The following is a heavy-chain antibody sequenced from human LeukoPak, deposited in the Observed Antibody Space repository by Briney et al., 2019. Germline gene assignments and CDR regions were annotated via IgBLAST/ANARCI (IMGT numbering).Heavy chain of an antibody. D-gene: IGHD3-22*01. CDR3: ARASGPYYYDGSGYSYYYYMDV. CDR1: GGSISSGSYY. J-gene: IGHJ6*03. CDR2: IHTSGST. Sequence: PSETLSLTCTVSGGSISSGSYYWSWIRQPAGKGLEWIGRIHTSGSTNYNPSLKSRVTISLDTSKNQFSLKLSSVTAADTAVYHCARASGPYYYDGSGYSYYYYMDVWGKGTTVTVSS. V-gene: IGHV4-61*02.